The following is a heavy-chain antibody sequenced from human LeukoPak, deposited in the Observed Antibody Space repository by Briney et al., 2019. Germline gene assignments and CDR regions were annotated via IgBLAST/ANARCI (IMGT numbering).Heavy chain of an antibody. CDR1: GFRFDDYA. D-gene: IGHD2-2*01. CDR3: ARESPQLSSFDY. V-gene: IGHV3-9*01. CDR2: ISWNSGTL. J-gene: IGHJ4*02. Sequence: PGGSLRLSCAASGFRFDDYAMHWVRQAPGKGLEWVSGISWNSGTLAYVDSVKGRFTISRDNAKTSLYLQMNSLRAEDTAVYYCARESPQLSSFDYWGQGTLVTVSS.